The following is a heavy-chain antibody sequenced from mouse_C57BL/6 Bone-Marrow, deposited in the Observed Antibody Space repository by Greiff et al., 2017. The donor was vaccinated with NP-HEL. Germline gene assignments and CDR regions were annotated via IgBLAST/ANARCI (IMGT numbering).Heavy chain of an antibody. J-gene: IGHJ1*03. CDR3: ARKRATVVATDWYFDV. V-gene: IGHV2-9-1*01. Sequence: VQVVESGPGLVAPSQSLSITCTVSGFSLTSYAISWVRQPPGKGLEWLGVIWTGGGTNYNSALKSRLSISKDNSKSQVFLKMNSLQTDDTARYYCARKRATVVATDWYFDVWGTGTTVTVPS. CDR2: IWTGGGT. CDR1: GFSLTSYA. D-gene: IGHD1-1*01.